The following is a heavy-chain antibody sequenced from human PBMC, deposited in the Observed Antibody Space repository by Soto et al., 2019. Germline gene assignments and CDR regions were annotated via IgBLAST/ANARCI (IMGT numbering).Heavy chain of an antibody. CDR3: AKDRVKITGTTWFDP. CDR2: ISYDGSNK. Sequence: GGSLRLSCAASGFTFSSYGMHWVRQAPGKGLEWVAVISYDGSNKYYADSVKGRFTISRDNSKNTLYLQMNSLRAEDTAVYYCAKDRVKITGTTWFDPWGQGTLVTVSS. J-gene: IGHJ5*02. V-gene: IGHV3-30*18. D-gene: IGHD1-7*01. CDR1: GFTFSSYG.